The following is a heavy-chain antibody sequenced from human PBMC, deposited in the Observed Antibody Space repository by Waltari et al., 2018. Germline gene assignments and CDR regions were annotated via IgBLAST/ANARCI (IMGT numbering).Heavy chain of an antibody. CDR2: ISSSSSTI. CDR3: ASENYGSGSYPDY. D-gene: IGHD3-10*01. V-gene: IGHV3-48*01. CDR1: GFTFSSYS. J-gene: IGHJ4*02. Sequence: EVQLVESGGGLVQPGGSLRLSCAASGFTFSSYSMNWVRQAPGKGLEWVSYISSSSSTIYYADSVKGRFTISRDNAKNSLYLQMNSLRAEDTAVYYCASENYGSGSYPDYWGQGTLVTVSS.